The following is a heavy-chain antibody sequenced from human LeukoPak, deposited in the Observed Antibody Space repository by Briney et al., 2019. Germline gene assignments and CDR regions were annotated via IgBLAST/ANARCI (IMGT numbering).Heavy chain of an antibody. J-gene: IGHJ5*02. CDR3: ARNWFDP. CDR2: IYSGGST. Sequence: GGSLRLSCAASGFTVSSDYMSWVRQAPGKGLEWVTVIYSGGSTYYADSVKGRFTISRDKSKNTVYLQMNSLRFEDTAMYYCARNWFDPWGQGTLVTVSS. CDR1: GFTVSSDY. V-gene: IGHV3-53*05.